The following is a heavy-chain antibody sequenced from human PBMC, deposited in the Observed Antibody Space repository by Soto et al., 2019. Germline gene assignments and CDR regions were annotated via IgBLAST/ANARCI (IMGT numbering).Heavy chain of an antibody. J-gene: IGHJ4*02. V-gene: IGHV1-69*08. Sequence: QVQLVQSGAEVKKPGSSVKVSCKASGGTFSSYTISWVRQAPGQGLEWMGRIIPILGIANYAQKFQGRVTISADKSTIRADLELSSLRSEDTAVDYCAREEDSGGWYDSYWGQGTLVTGSS. D-gene: IGHD6-19*01. CDR3: AREEDSGGWYDSY. CDR1: GGTFSSYT. CDR2: IIPILGIA.